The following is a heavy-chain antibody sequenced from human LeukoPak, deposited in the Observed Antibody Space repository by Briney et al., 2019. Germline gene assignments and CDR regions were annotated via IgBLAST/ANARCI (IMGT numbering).Heavy chain of an antibody. D-gene: IGHD6-6*01. J-gene: IGHJ3*02. Sequence: PGGSLRLSCAASGFTFSDYYMTWIRQAPGKGLEWVSYITSSATTYYADSVKGRFTISRDNAKTSLYLQMNSLRAEDTAVYYCARDPGPHSSSPNSGAFDIWGQGTMVTVSS. CDR2: ITSSATT. V-gene: IGHV3-11*04. CDR3: ARDPGPHSSSPNSGAFDI. CDR1: GFTFSDYY.